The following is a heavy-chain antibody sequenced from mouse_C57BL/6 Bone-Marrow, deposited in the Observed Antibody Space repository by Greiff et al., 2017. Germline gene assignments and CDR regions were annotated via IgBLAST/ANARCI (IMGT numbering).Heavy chain of an antibody. CDR2: ISSGSSTI. CDR3: ARGRLPHN. Sequence: EVQGVESGGGLVKPGGSLKLSCAASGFTFSDYGMHWVRQAPEKGLEWVAYISSGSSTIYYADAVKGRFTISRDNPKNTRFLHMTSLRSEDTAMYYCARGRLPHNWGEGTTLTVSS. CDR1: GFTFSDYG. J-gene: IGHJ2*01. V-gene: IGHV5-17*01. D-gene: IGHD3-2*02.